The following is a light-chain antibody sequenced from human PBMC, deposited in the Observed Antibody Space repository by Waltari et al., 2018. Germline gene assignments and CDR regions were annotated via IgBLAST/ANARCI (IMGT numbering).Light chain of an antibody. Sequence: HNLLPRNGNSYLDWYHKKPRRSPPLLIYLGSNRSSGFTARFSGSGSATDVTLRNSRVEDEDVGVYYCMQSLHTLWPFGPGTKVAIK. V-gene: IGKV2-28*01. CDR1: HNLLPRNGNSY. CDR3: MQSLHTLWP. CDR2: LGS. J-gene: IGKJ1*01.